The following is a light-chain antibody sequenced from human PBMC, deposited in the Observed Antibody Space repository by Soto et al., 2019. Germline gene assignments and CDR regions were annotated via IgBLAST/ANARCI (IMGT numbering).Light chain of an antibody. CDR2: GNS. CDR1: SSNIGAGYD. CDR3: QSYDSSLSGAV. J-gene: IGLJ7*01. V-gene: IGLV1-40*01. Sequence: QSVLTQPPSVSGPPGRRVPISCPGSSSNIGAGYDVHWYQQLPGTAPKLLIYGNSNRPSGVPDRFSGSKSGTSASLAITGLQAEDEADYYCQSYDSSLSGAVFGGGTQLTVL.